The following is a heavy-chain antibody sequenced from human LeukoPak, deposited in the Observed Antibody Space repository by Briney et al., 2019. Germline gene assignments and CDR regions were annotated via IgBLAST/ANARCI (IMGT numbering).Heavy chain of an antibody. V-gene: IGHV3-66*01. D-gene: IGHD3-22*01. CDR2: IYSGGST. J-gene: IGHJ3*01. CDR3: ARDLGYYDSSGYWLFNAFAV. Sequence: GGSLRLSCAASGFIVSSNYMSWVRQAPGKGLEWVSVIYSGGSTYYADSVKGRFTISRDNSKNTLYLQMNSLRAEDTAVYYCARDLGYYDSSGYWLFNAFAVWGQGTMVTVSS. CDR1: GFIVSSNY.